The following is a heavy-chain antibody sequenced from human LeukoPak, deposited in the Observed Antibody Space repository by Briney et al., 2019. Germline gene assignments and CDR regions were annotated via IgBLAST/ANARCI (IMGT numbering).Heavy chain of an antibody. CDR2: INHSGST. D-gene: IGHD3-10*01. J-gene: IGHJ6*03. Sequence: SETLSLTCAVYGGSFSGYYWSWIRQPPGKGLEWIGEINHSGSTNYNPSLKSRVTISVDTSKNQFSLKLSSVTAADTAVYYCAXXXXXXXXXXGSLAYYYYMDVWGKGTTVTISS. CDR1: GGSFSGYY. CDR3: AXXXXXXXXXXGSLAYYYYMDV. V-gene: IGHV4-34*01.